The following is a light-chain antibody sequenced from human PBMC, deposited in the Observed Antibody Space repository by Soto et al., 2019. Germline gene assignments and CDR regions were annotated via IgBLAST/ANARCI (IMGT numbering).Light chain of an antibody. V-gene: IGKV1-8*01. CDR2: AAS. J-gene: IGKJ1*01. CDR1: QGISSY. Sequence: AIRMTQSPSSLSASTGDRVTITCRASQGISSYLAWYQQKPGKAPKLLIYAASTLQSGVPSRFRGSESGTDFTLTISSLQPEDVATYYCQQYNSYSFGQGTKVDIK. CDR3: QQYNSYS.